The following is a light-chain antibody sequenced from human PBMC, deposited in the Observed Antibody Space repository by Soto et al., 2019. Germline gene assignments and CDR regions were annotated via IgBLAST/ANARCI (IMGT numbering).Light chain of an antibody. CDR1: SSDVGGYNY. CDR2: DVS. CDR3: RSYTARSTYV. Sequence: QSALTQPASVSGSPGQSITISCTGTSSDVGGYNYVSWYQHHPGKAPKLMIFDVSNRPSGVSNRFSGSKSGNTASLTISGLQAEDEADYYCRSYTARSTYVFGAGARVTVL. V-gene: IGLV2-14*03. J-gene: IGLJ1*01.